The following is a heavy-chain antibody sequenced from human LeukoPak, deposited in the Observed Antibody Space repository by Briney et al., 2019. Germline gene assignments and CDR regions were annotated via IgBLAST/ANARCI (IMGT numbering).Heavy chain of an antibody. D-gene: IGHD5-18*01. Sequence: NPGGSLRLSCAASGFTFDDYAMPWVRQAPGKGLEWVSGISWNSGSIGYADSVKGRFTISRDNAKNSLYLQMNSLRAEDTALYYCAKDKAMAYYYGMDVWGQGTTVTVSS. J-gene: IGHJ6*02. CDR3: AKDKAMAYYYGMDV. CDR2: ISWNSGSI. V-gene: IGHV3-9*01. CDR1: GFTFDDYA.